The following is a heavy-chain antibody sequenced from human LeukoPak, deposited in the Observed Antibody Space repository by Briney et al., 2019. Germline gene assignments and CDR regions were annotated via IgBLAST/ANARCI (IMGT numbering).Heavy chain of an antibody. Sequence: GGSLRLSCAASGFTFKTYAMSWVRQAPGKGLEWVSTIGGSGFDTYYAESVKGRFTISRDNSKNTLYLQMKSLRAEDTAVYYCAKDGFDYYDSSGYYYFDDWGQGTLVTVSS. CDR3: AKDGFDYYDSSGYYYFDD. V-gene: IGHV3-23*01. D-gene: IGHD3-22*01. CDR2: IGGSGFDT. CDR1: GFTFKTYA. J-gene: IGHJ4*02.